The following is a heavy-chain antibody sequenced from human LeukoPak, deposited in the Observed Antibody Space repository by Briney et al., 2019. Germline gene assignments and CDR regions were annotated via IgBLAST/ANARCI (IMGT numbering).Heavy chain of an antibody. CDR1: GGSFSGYY. Sequence: SETLSLTCAVYGGSFSGYYWSWIRQPPGKGLEWIGEINHSGSTNYNPSLKSRVTISVDTSKNQFSLKLSSVTAADTAVYYCARPRGTTNSLDYWGQGTLVTVSS. CDR3: ARPRGTTNSLDY. V-gene: IGHV4-34*01. CDR2: INHSGST. J-gene: IGHJ4*02. D-gene: IGHD4-17*01.